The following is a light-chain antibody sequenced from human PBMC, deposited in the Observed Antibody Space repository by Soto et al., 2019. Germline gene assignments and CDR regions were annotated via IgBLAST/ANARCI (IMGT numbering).Light chain of an antibody. CDR3: QQYGSSPPIT. Sequence: EIVLTQCPGTLSLSPGERATLSCRASQSVSSSYLAWYQQKPGQAPRLLIYGASSRATGISDRFSGSGSGTDFTLTITRLEPEDFAVYYCQQYGSSPPITFGQGTRPEIK. V-gene: IGKV3-20*01. CDR2: GAS. J-gene: IGKJ5*01. CDR1: QSVSSSY.